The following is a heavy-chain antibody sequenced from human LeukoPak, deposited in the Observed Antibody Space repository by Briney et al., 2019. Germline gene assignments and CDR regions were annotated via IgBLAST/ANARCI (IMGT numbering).Heavy chain of an antibody. Sequence: GGSLRLSCAASGFTFSSYAMSWVRQAPGKGLEWVSAISGSGGSTYYADSVKGRFTISRDNPKNTLYLQMNILRAEDTAVYFCAKDLDGDTAMTTDYWGQGTLVTVSS. CDR2: ISGSGGST. J-gene: IGHJ4*02. V-gene: IGHV3-23*01. CDR3: AKDLDGDTAMTTDY. CDR1: GFTFSSYA. D-gene: IGHD5-18*01.